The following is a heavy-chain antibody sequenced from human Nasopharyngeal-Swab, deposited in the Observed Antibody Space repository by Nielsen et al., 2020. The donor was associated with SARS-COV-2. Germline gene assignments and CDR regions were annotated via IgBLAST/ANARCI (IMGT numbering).Heavy chain of an antibody. Sequence: GGSLRLSCAASGFTFSNYWMHWVRQAPGKGLVWVSRINGDGSDTGYADFVKGRFTVSRDNAENTLYLQMNSLRVEDTAVYHCARDLVLGSGSNGHWGQGTLVTVSS. V-gene: IGHV3-74*01. CDR1: GFTFSNYW. D-gene: IGHD3-10*01. J-gene: IGHJ4*02. CDR3: ARDLVLGSGSNGH. CDR2: INGDGSDT.